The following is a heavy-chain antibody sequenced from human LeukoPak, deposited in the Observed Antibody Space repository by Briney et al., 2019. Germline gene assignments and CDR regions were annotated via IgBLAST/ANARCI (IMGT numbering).Heavy chain of an antibody. J-gene: IGHJ4*02. CDR1: GGFIADGGYY. CDR3: ATTPVGSTRFFDF. Sequence: SETLSLTCAVSGGFIADGGYYWSWIRQPPGKGLEWIGYVYHSGFTSYTPSLKSRVTISVDRSANQFSLRLNFVTAADTAIYYCATTPVGSTRFFDFWGPGTLLSVS. V-gene: IGHV4-30-2*01. D-gene: IGHD1-26*01. CDR2: VYHSGFT.